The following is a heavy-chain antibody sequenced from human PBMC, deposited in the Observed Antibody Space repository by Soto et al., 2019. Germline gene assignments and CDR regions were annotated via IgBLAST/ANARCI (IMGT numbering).Heavy chain of an antibody. Sequence: EVQLLESGGGLVRPGGSLRLSCAASGFNFSPYDMTWVRQAPGKGLEWVSTISSSGGNTYYADSVKGRFAISRDNSKNTLFLQMDSLRVDDTAVYFCARDLTIAVAGTGWFDPWGQGTLVTVSS. J-gene: IGHJ5*02. CDR3: ARDLTIAVAGTGWFDP. D-gene: IGHD6-19*01. CDR2: ISSSGGNT. CDR1: GFNFSPYD. V-gene: IGHV3-23*01.